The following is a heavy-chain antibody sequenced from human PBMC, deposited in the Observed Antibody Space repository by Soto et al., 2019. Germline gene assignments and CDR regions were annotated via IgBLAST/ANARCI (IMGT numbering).Heavy chain of an antibody. Sequence: QLRESGPGLVQPSETLSLTCDVSGDSLSNNHWWSWVRQAPGKGLEWIGEIWHTGRPNYNPSLKSRVAIYLHKSKNQFSLRLSSVTDADTAVYYCVRDSRTGCSSINCYMHWGQGTLVTVSS. CDR2: IWHTGRP. J-gene: IGHJ4*02. CDR1: GDSLSNNHW. D-gene: IGHD2-15*01. V-gene: IGHV4-4*02. CDR3: VRDSRTGCSSINCYMH.